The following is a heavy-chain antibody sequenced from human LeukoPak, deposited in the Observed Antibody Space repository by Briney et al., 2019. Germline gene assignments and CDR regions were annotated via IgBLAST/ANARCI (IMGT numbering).Heavy chain of an antibody. CDR3: ARAVSIAAAPADV. CDR1: GFTFSSYG. J-gene: IGHJ6*02. V-gene: IGHV3-30*03. D-gene: IGHD6-13*01. CDR2: ISYDGSNK. Sequence: GGSLRLSCAASGFTFSSYGMHWVRQAPGKGLEWVAVISYDGSNKYYADSVKGRFTISRDNSKNTLYLQMNSLRAEDTAVYYCARAVSIAAAPADVWGQGTTVTVSS.